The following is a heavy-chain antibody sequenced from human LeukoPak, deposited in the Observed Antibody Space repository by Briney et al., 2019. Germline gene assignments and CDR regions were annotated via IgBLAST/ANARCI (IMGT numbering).Heavy chain of an antibody. Sequence: GRSLRLSCTASGFTFGDYAMSWFRQAPGKGLEWVGFIRSKAYGGTTEYAASVKGRFTISRDDSKSIAYLQMNSLKTEDTAVYYCTSGGIRYFDWLPDYWGQGTLVTVSS. CDR3: TSGGIRYFDWLPDY. J-gene: IGHJ4*02. V-gene: IGHV3-49*03. CDR1: GFTFGDYA. D-gene: IGHD3-9*01. CDR2: IRSKAYGGTT.